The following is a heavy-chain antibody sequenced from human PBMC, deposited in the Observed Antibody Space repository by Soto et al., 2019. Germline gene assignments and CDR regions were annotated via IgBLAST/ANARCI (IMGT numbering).Heavy chain of an antibody. J-gene: IGHJ4*02. CDR2: INAGNGNT. CDR3: ARAGDDCSTTTCYMIDY. V-gene: IGHV1-3*01. Sequence: ASVKVSCKASGYTLTSYAMHCVRQAPGQRLEWMGWINAGNGNTKYSQKFQARVTITRDTSASTAYMELSSLISEDTAVYYCARAGDDCSTTTCYMIDYWGQGTLVTVSS. CDR1: GYTLTSYA. D-gene: IGHD2-2*02.